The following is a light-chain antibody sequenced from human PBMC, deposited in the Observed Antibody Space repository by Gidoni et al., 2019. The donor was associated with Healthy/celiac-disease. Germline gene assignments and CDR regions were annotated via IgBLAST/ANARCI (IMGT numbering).Light chain of an antibody. V-gene: IGKV1-39*01. J-gene: IGKJ5*01. CDR3: QQSYSTLSIT. CDR2: AAS. Sequence: DMQMTQSPYSLSASVGDRVTITCRASQSISSYLNWYQQKPGKAPKLLIYAASSLQSGVPSRFSGSGSGTDFTLTISSLQPEDFATYYCQQSYSTLSITFGQXTRLEIK. CDR1: QSISSY.